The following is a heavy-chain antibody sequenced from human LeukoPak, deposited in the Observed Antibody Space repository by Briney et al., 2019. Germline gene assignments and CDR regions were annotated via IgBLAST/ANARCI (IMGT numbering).Heavy chain of an antibody. D-gene: IGHD2-8*01. CDR2: ISYDGSNK. Sequence: GGSLRLSCAASGFTFSSYAMHWVRQAPGKGLEWVAVISYDGSNKYYADSVKGRFTISRDNSKNTLYLQMNSLRAEDTAVYYCARGVGNGYYMDVWGKGTTVTISS. CDR1: GFTFSSYA. J-gene: IGHJ6*03. CDR3: ARGVGNGYYMDV. V-gene: IGHV3-30*04.